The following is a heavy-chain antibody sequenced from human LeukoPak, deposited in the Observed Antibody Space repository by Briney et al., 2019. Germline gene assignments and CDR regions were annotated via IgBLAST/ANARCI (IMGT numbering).Heavy chain of an antibody. CDR1: GFTFNTYN. CDR2: ISSSSSYI. J-gene: IGHJ4*02. D-gene: IGHD5-12*01. CDR3: AREGGYIRFDY. Sequence: GGSLRLSCAASGFTFNTYNMNWVRQAPGKGLEWVSSISSSSSYIYYADSVKGRFTISRDNAKNSLYLQMNSLRAEDTAVYYCAREGGYIRFDYWGQGTLVTVSS. V-gene: IGHV3-21*01.